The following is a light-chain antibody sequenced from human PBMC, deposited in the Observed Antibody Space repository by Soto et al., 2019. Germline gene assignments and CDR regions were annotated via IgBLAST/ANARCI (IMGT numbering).Light chain of an antibody. CDR1: NRDVGSYNV. J-gene: IGLJ3*02. CDR3: SSYTTTSTLV. CDR2: EVR. V-gene: IGLV2-14*01. Sequence: QSALTQPASVSGSPGQSITIACTGTNRDVGSYNVVSWYQQRPGEAPKLIISEVRNRPSGISYRFTGSKSGNTASLTISGLQAEDEADYYCSSYTTTSTLVFGGGTKVTVL.